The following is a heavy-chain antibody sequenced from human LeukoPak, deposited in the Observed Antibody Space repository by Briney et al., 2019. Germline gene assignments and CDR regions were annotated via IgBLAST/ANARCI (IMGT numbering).Heavy chain of an antibody. CDR2: TYYRSKWFH. CDR1: GDSVSSNIAT. V-gene: IGHV6-1*01. D-gene: IGHD6-19*01. CDR3: ARDTVAGNWFDP. Sequence: SQTLSLTCAISGDSVSSNIATWNWIRQSPSRGLEWLGRTYYRSKWFHDYTISVKSRITINPDTSKNQFSLQLNSVTPEDTAVYYCARDTVAGNWFDPWGQGTLVTVSS. J-gene: IGHJ5*02.